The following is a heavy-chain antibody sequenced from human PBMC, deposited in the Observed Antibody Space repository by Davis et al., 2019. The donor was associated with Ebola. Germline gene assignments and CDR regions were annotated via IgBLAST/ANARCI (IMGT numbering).Heavy chain of an antibody. V-gene: IGHV4-38-2*02. J-gene: IGHJ4*02. D-gene: IGHD6-13*01. CDR3: ARRRGSSWYLFDY. CDR1: GGSISSGYY. Sequence: GSLRLSCTVSGGSISSGYYWGWIRQPPGKGLEWIGSIYHSGSTYYNPSLKSRVTISVDTSKNQFSLKLSSVTAADTAVYYCARRRGSSWYLFDYWGQGTLVTVSS. CDR2: IYHSGST.